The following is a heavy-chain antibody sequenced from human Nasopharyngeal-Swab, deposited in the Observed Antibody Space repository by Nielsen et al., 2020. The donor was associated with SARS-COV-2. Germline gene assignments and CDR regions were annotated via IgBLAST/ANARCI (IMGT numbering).Heavy chain of an antibody. Sequence: SETLSLTCTVSGGSISSYYWSWIRQPAGKGLEWIGCIYTSGSTNYNPSLKSRVTMSVDTSKNQFSLKLSSVTAADTAVYYCARVTAMAPGHYFDYWGQGTLVTVSS. CDR1: GGSISSYY. J-gene: IGHJ4*02. D-gene: IGHD5-18*01. CDR3: ARVTAMAPGHYFDY. V-gene: IGHV4-4*07. CDR2: IYTSGST.